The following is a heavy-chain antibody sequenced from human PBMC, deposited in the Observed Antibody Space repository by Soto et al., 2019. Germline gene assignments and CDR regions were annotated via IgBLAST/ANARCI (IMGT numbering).Heavy chain of an antibody. CDR1: GFIFTSSA. Sequence: ASVKVSCKTSGFIFTSSAVQWVRQARGQGLEWMGWISAYNGNTNYAQKLQGRVTMTTDTSTSTAYMELRSLRSDDTAVYYCARVGGDYGGAFDIGGQGTMVTVSS. CDR3: ARVGGDYGGAFDI. V-gene: IGHV1-18*01. CDR2: ISAYNGNT. D-gene: IGHD4-17*01. J-gene: IGHJ3*02.